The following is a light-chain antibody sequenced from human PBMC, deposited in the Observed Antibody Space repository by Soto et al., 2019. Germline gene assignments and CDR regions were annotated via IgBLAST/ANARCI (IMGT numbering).Light chain of an antibody. CDR2: ANT. CDR3: QSYDSSLSGSRV. Sequence: QAVVTQPPSVSGAPGQRVTISCTGSSSNIGAGYDVHWYQQLPGTAPKLLIYANTNRPSGVPDRFSGSKSGTSASLAITGLQAEDEADYYCQSYDSSLSGSRVFGTGTQLTVL. CDR1: SSNIGAGYD. V-gene: IGLV1-40*01. J-gene: IGLJ1*01.